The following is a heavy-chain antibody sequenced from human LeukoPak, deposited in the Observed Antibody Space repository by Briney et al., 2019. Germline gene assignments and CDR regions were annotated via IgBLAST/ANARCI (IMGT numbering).Heavy chain of an antibody. CDR2: IIPILGIA. CDR3: ARDSGYAIPYFDY. CDR1: GGTFSSYA. Sequence: SVKVSCKASGGTFSSYAISWVRQAPGQGLEWLGRIIPILGIANYAQKFQGRVTITADKSTSTAYMELSSLRSEDTAVYYCARDSGYAIPYFDYWGQGTLVTVSS. V-gene: IGHV1-69*04. D-gene: IGHD5-12*01. J-gene: IGHJ4*02.